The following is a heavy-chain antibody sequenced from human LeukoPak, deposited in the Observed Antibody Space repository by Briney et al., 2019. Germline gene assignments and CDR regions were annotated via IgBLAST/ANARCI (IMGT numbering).Heavy chain of an antibody. CDR3: AKDMRVAKRSALFDY. J-gene: IGHJ4*02. CDR1: GFTFSSYA. Sequence: GGSLRLSCAASGFTFSSYAMSWVRQAPGNGLEWVSAISGSGGSTYYADSVKGRFTISRDNSKNTLYLQMNSLRAEDTAVYYCAKDMRVAKRSALFDYWGQGTLVTVSS. V-gene: IGHV3-23*01. CDR2: ISGSGGST. D-gene: IGHD2-21*01.